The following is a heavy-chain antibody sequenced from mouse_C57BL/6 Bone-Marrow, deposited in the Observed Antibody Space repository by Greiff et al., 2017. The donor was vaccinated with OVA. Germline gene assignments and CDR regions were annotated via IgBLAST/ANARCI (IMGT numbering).Heavy chain of an antibody. CDR3: ARRRYDGYYWCAY. D-gene: IGHD2-3*01. J-gene: IGHJ3*01. CDR1: GYTFTSYG. CDR2: IYPRSGNT. Sequence: QVQLQQSGAELARPGASVKLSCKASGYTFTSYGISWVKQRTGQGLEWIGEIYPRSGNTYYNEKFKGKATLTADKSSSTAYMALRSLTSEDSAVYFCARRRYDGYYWCAYWGQGTLVTVSA. V-gene: IGHV1-81*01.